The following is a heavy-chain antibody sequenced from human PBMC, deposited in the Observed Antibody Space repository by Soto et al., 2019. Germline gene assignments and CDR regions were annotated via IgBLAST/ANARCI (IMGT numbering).Heavy chain of an antibody. V-gene: IGHV1-8*01. CDR3: ARVRGGGSRVSGGSYYYMDV. CDR1: GYTFTSYD. D-gene: IGHD2-15*01. Sequence: ASVKVSCKASGYTFTSYDINWVRQATGQGLEWMGWMNPNSGNTGYAQKFQGRVTMTRNTSISTAYMELSSLRSEDTAVYYCARVRGGGSRVSGGSYYYMDVWGKGTTVTVSS. CDR2: MNPNSGNT. J-gene: IGHJ6*03.